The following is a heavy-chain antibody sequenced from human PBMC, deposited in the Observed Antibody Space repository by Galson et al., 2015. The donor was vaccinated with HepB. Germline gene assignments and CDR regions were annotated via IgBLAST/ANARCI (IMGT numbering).Heavy chain of an antibody. CDR2: ISRAGDTS. V-gene: IGHV3-23*01. D-gene: IGHD2/OR15-2a*01. Sequence: SLRLSCAASEFTFSNYGMSWVRQAPGKGLECVAAISRAGDTSDYAESVKGRFTVSRDSSKSTLYLQMNGLRAEDTARYYCVRGTTAPDYWAQGTLVTVSS. J-gene: IGHJ4*02. CDR3: VRGTTAPDY. CDR1: EFTFSNYG.